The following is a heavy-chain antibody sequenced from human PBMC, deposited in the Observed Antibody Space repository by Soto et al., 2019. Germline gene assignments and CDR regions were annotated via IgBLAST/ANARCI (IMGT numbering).Heavy chain of an antibody. CDR1: GFTFDDYA. D-gene: IGHD6-6*01. V-gene: IGHV3-9*01. J-gene: IGHJ4*02. Sequence: EVQLVESGGGLVQPGRSLRLSCAASGFTFDDYAMHWVRQAPGKGLEWVSGISWNSVSIGYADSVKGRFTISRDNAKNSLYLQMNSLRAEDTALYYCAKSLGSSYGYYFDYWGQGTLVTVSS. CDR3: AKSLGSSYGYYFDY. CDR2: ISWNSVSI.